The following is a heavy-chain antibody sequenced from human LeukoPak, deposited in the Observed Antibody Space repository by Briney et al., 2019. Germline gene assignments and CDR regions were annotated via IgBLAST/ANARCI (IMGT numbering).Heavy chain of an antibody. D-gene: IGHD3-10*01. J-gene: IGHJ3*02. CDR1: GYTFTSYG. V-gene: IGHV1-18*01. CDR3: ARDSPALTRITGDDAFDI. Sequence: ASVKVSCKASGYTFTSYGISWVRQAPGQGLEWMGWISAYNGNTNYAQKLQGRVTMTTDTSTSTAYMELRSLRSDDTAVYYYARDSPALTRITGDDAFDIWGQGTMVTVSS. CDR2: ISAYNGNT.